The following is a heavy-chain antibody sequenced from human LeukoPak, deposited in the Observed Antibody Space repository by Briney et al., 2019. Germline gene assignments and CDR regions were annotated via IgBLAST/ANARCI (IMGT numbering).Heavy chain of an antibody. D-gene: IGHD3-22*01. J-gene: IGHJ3*02. Sequence: GASVKVSCKASGGTFSSYAISWVRQAPGQGLEWMGWINPNSGGTNYAQKFQGRVTMTRDTSISTAYMELSRLRSDDTAVYYCAREPTSEYYDSSDAFDIWGQGTMVTVSS. CDR3: AREPTSEYYDSSDAFDI. CDR1: GGTFSSYA. CDR2: INPNSGGT. V-gene: IGHV1-2*02.